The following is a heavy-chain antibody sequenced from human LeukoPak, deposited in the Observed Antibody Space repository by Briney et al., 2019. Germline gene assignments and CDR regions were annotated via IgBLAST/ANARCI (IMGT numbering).Heavy chain of an antibody. CDR3: AKAHRPYYYDSSGYYHY. Sequence: GGFLRLSCAASGFTFDDYAMHWVRQAPGKGLKWVSGISWNSGSIGYADSVKGRFTISRDNAKNSLYLQMNSLRAEDAALYYCAKAHRPYYYDSSGYYHYWGQGTLVTVSS. V-gene: IGHV3-9*01. CDR1: GFTFDDYA. D-gene: IGHD3-22*01. CDR2: ISWNSGSI. J-gene: IGHJ4*02.